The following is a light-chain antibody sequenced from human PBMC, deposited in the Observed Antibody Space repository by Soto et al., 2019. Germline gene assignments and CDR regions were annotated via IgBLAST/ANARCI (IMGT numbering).Light chain of an antibody. J-gene: IGKJ2*01. CDR2: GAS. V-gene: IGKV3-20*01. CDR1: QSVSSSY. Sequence: EIVLTQSPGTLSLSPGERATLSCRASQSVSSSYLAWYQQKPGQAPRLLIYGASSRATGIPDGFSGSGSGTEFTLTISIRVPEDVAVYYCQQYGSSPPRYTFGQGTKLEIK. CDR3: QQYGSSPPRYT.